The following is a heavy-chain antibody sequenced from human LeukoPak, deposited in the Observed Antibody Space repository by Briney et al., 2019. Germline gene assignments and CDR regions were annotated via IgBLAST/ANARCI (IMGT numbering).Heavy chain of an antibody. V-gene: IGHV3-23*01. CDR2: IIARGGKT. D-gene: IGHD2-8*01. CDR3: AKDLTAYCTNGICYERRSLFDY. CDR1: GFTSKNYA. Sequence: GGSLRPSCVAAGFTSKNYAMNWVRQAPEKGLEWDSAIIARGGKTNYADSVKGRFTISRDNPKNTLYLLMNSLRAEDKAVYYCAKDLTAYCTNGICYERRSLFDYWGQGTLVTVSS. J-gene: IGHJ4*02.